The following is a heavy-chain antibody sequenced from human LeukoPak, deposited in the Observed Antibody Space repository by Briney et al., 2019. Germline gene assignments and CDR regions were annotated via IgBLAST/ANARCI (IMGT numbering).Heavy chain of an antibody. CDR2: IYTSGST. CDR1: GGSISSYY. D-gene: IGHD3-9*01. J-gene: IGHJ5*02. Sequence: SETLSLTCTVSGGSISSYYWSWIRQPPGKGLEWIGRIYTSGSTNYNPSLKSRVTISVDTSKNQFSLKLSSVTAADTAVYYCARGITILNWFDPWGQGTLVTVSS. V-gene: IGHV4-4*08. CDR3: ARGITILNWFDP.